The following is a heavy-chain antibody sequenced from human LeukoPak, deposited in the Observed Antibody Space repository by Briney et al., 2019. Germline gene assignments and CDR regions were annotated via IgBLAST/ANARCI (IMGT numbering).Heavy chain of an antibody. CDR3: ARQPAPYSYNTGYFFDY. J-gene: IGHJ4*02. V-gene: IGHV4-34*01. CDR1: GGSFSGYY. D-gene: IGHD3-10*01. CDR2: INHSGST. Sequence: SETLSLTCAVYGGSFSGYYWSWIRQPPGKGLEWIGEINHSGSTNYNPSLKSRVTISVDTSKNQFSLKLSSVTAADTAVYYCARQPAPYSYNTGYFFDYWGQGILVSVSS.